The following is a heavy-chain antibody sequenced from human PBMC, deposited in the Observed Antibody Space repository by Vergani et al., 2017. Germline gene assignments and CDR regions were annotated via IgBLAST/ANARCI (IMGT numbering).Heavy chain of an antibody. V-gene: IGHV3-23*01. CDR2: ISGSGGST. CDR1: GFTFSSYA. CDR3: AKEIYDNSGYNFDV. D-gene: IGHD3-22*01. J-gene: IGHJ3*01. Sequence: EVQLLESGGGLVQPGGSLRLSCAASGFTFSSYAMNWVRQAPGKGLVLVSAISGSGGSTHYADSLKGRFTISRDNSKNTLYLQMSSLRAEDTAVYYCAKEIYDNSGYNFDVWGQGTMVTVSS.